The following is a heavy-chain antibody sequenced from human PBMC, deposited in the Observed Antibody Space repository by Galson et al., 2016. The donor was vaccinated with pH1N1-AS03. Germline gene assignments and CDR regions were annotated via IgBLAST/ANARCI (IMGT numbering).Heavy chain of an antibody. V-gene: IGHV3-64*01. CDR3: ARGPVSYANYWFPPPDY. CDR2: ISGNGVST. D-gene: IGHD4/OR15-4a*01. Sequence: SLRLSCAAARFTFSSYAMFWVRQAPGKGLEYVSAISGNGVSTCYANSVKGKFTISRDNSKNTLYLQMGSLRPEDMAVYYCARGPVSYANYWFPPPDYWGQGTLVTVSS. J-gene: IGHJ4*02. CDR1: RFTFSSYA.